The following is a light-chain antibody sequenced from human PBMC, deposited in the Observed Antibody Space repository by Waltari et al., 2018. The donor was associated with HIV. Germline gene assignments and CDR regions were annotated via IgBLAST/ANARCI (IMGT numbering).Light chain of an antibody. CDR3: SSYTSSSTRV. J-gene: IGLJ3*02. Sequence: QSALTQPASVSGSPGQSITISCTGNSSAVGGYNSVSWYHQHPGKAPKLMIYEVSNRPSGVSNRFSGSKSGNTASLTISGLQAEDEADYYCSSYTSSSTRVFGGGTNLTVL. V-gene: IGLV2-14*01. CDR1: SSAVGGYNS. CDR2: EVS.